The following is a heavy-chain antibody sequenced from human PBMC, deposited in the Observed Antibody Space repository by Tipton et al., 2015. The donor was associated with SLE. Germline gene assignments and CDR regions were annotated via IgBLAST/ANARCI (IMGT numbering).Heavy chain of an antibody. D-gene: IGHD4-23*01. J-gene: IGHJ2*01. V-gene: IGHV4-39*01. Sequence: TLSLTCTVSGVSISSSSYYWAWIRQPPGKGLEWIGSVYYSGSTYYSPSLKSRVTISVDTSKNQFSLNLSSVTAADTAVYYCARPHGNSRSDWYFDLWGRGTLVTVSS. CDR2: VYYSGST. CDR1: GVSISSSSYY. CDR3: ARPHGNSRSDWYFDL.